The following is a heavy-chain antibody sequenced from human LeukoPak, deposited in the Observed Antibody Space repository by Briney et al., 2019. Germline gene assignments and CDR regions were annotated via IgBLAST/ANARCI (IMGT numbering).Heavy chain of an antibody. Sequence: GGSLRLSCAASGLTLSNYWMHWVRQAPGKGLVWVSRMNNDGSGTTYADSVRGRFTISRDNAKNTLYLQMNSLRVEDTAVYYCAKDLDIAVAGPDYWGQGTLVTVSS. CDR3: AKDLDIAVAGPDY. J-gene: IGHJ4*02. CDR1: GLTLSNYW. V-gene: IGHV3-74*01. CDR2: MNNDGSGT. D-gene: IGHD6-19*01.